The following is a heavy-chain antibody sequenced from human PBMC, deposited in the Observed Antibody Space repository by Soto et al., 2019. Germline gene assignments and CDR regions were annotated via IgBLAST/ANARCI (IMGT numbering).Heavy chain of an antibody. D-gene: IGHD2-15*01. CDR3: ARVVNLVVVAATDWFDP. CDR2: IYYTGST. V-gene: IGHV4-30-4*08. Sequence: SETLSLTCSVSGGSINNGAYLWSWIRQRPGKGLEYIGYIYYTGSTYYNPSFKSRIAISVDTSKIQFSLKLSSVTAADTAVYYCARVVNLVVVAATDWFDPWGQGTQVTVSS. J-gene: IGHJ5*02. CDR1: GGSINNGAYL.